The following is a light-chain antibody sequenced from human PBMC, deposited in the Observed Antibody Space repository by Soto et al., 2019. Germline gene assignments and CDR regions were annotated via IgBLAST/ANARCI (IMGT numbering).Light chain of an antibody. CDR2: AAS. Sequence: DVQMTQSPSSLSASVGDRVTITCRASQSISNYLNWYQQKPGKAPKLLIYAASSLKSGVSSRFSGSGSGTDFTLTISSLQPEDVATYYCQQSYSTLLTFGGGTKVEIK. CDR3: QQSYSTLLT. CDR1: QSISNY. J-gene: IGKJ4*01. V-gene: IGKV1-39*01.